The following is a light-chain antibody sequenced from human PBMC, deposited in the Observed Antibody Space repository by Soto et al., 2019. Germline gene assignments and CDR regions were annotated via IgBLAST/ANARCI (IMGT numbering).Light chain of an antibody. J-gene: IGLJ1*01. V-gene: IGLV2-14*01. CDR1: SSDVGGYNY. CDR3: SSYTSSSTYV. CDR2: EVS. Sequence: QSVLTQPPSASGTPGQWVTISCTGTSSDVGGYNYVSWYQQHPGKAPKLMIYEVSNRPSGVSNRFSGSKSGNTASLTISGLQAEDEADYYCSSYTSSSTYVFGTGTKVTVL.